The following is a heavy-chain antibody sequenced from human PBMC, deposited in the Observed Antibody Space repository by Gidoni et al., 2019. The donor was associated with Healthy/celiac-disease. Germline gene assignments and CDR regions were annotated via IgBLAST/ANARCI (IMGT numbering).Heavy chain of an antibody. CDR2: IYYSGST. Sequence: QVQLQESGPGLVKPSQTLSLTCTVSGGSISSGGYYWSWIRQHPGKGLEWIGYIYYSGSTYYNPSLKSRVTISVDTSKNQCSLKLSSVTAADTAVYYCARGLGQWLVAQPLYFDYWGQGTLVTVSS. CDR1: GGSISSGGYY. D-gene: IGHD6-19*01. CDR3: ARGLGQWLVAQPLYFDY. J-gene: IGHJ4*02. V-gene: IGHV4-31*03.